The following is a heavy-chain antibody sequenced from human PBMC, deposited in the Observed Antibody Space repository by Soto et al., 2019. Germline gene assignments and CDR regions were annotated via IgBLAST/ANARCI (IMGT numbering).Heavy chain of an antibody. CDR1: GGSISSYY. CDR2: IYYSGST. Sequence: SETLSLTCTVSGGSISSYYWSWIRQPPGKGLEWIGYIYYSGSTNYNPSLKSRVTISVDTSKNQFSLKLSSVTAADTAVYYCARRGPNWNDAFVYYYMDVWGKGTTVTVSS. D-gene: IGHD1-20*01. V-gene: IGHV4-59*08. J-gene: IGHJ6*03. CDR3: ARRGPNWNDAFVYYYMDV.